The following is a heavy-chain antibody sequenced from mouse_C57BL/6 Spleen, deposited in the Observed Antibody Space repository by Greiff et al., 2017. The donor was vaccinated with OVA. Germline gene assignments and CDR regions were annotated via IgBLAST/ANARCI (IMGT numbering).Heavy chain of an antibody. J-gene: IGHJ4*01. CDR1: GYPFTDYY. CDR3: ARRGEVATDYAMDY. V-gene: IGHV1-76*01. CDR2: IYPGSGNT. Sequence: VQLQQSGAELVRPGASVKLSCKASGYPFTDYYINWVKQRPGQGLAWIARIYPGSGNTYYNEKFKGKATLTAEKSSSTAYMQLSSLTSEDSAVYFCARRGEVATDYAMDYWGQGTSVTVSS. D-gene: IGHD1-1*01.